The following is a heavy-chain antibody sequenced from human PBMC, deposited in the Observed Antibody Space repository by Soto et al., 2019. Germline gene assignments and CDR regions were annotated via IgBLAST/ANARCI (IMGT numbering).Heavy chain of an antibody. D-gene: IGHD2-15*01. J-gene: IGHJ4*02. CDR2: IWSNGGTK. CDR3: ATGKVVGGHLDY. V-gene: IGHV3-33*03. CDR1: GFTFNKFA. Sequence: QVQLVESGGGLVQPGRSLRLSCAASGFTFNKFAMHWVRQVPGEGPEWVAVIWSNGGTKYYSDSVKGRFTISRDNSNNMLYLQMNCLRGEDTAVYYCATGKVVGGHLDYWGQGTLVTVSP.